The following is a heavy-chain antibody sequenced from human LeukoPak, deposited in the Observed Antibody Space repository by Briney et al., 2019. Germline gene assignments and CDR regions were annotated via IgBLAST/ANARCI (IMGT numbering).Heavy chain of an antibody. Sequence: GGSLRLSCAASGSTFSAYVMHWVRQAPGKGLECVAVISNDGNEKYYADSVKGRFSISRDNSKNTLYLQMSSLRTEDTAVYYCARDGGYTGGWTYGAGDYWGQGNLVTVSS. CDR2: ISNDGNEK. CDR1: GSTFSAYV. V-gene: IGHV3-30*04. CDR3: ARDGGYTGGWTYGAGDY. J-gene: IGHJ4*01. D-gene: IGHD2-8*02.